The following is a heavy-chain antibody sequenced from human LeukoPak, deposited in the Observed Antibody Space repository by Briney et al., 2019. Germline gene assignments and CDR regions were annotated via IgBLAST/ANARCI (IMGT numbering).Heavy chain of an antibody. D-gene: IGHD3-22*01. CDR1: GGSISSSSYY. CDR2: IYYSGST. CDR3: ARVGYYDSSGYYDFDY. Sequence: PSETLSLTCTVSGGSISSSSYYWGWIRQPPGQGLEWIGSIYYSGSTYYNPSLKSRVTISVDTSKNQFSLKLSSVTAADTAVYYCARVGYYDSSGYYDFDYWGQGTPVTASS. J-gene: IGHJ4*02. V-gene: IGHV4-39*07.